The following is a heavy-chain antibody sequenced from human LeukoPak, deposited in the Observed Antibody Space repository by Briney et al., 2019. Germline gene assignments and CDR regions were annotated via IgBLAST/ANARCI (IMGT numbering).Heavy chain of an antibody. CDR2: INHSGST. CDR1: GGSFSGYY. D-gene: IGHD1-7*01. CDR3: ARGEITGTTD. Sequence: KPSETLSLTCAVYGGSFSGYYWSWFRQPPGKGLEWIGEINHSGSTNYNPSLKSRVTISVDTSKNQFSLKLSSVTAADTAVYYCARGEITGTTDWGQGTLVTVSS. V-gene: IGHV4-34*01. J-gene: IGHJ4*02.